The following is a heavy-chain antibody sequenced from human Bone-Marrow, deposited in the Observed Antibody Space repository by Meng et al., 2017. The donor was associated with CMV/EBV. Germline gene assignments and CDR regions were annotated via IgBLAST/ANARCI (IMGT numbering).Heavy chain of an antibody. Sequence: ASVKVSCKASGYTFTSYDINWVRQATGQGLEWMGWMNPNSGNTGYAQKFQGRVTITADKSTSTAYMELSSLRSEDTAVYYCARDTGSWELTSPDDDFDIWGQGTMVTVSS. D-gene: IGHD1-7*01. V-gene: IGHV1-8*01. J-gene: IGHJ3*02. CDR1: GYTFTSYD. CDR2: MNPNSGNT. CDR3: ARDTGSWELTSPDDDFDI.